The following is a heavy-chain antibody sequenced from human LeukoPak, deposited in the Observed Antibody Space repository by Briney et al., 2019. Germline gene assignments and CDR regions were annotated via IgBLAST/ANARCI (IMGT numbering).Heavy chain of an antibody. CDR3: ARDRYYDDSSVFKLDF. D-gene: IGHD3-22*01. J-gene: IGHJ4*02. Sequence: SVTVSYKASGYAFTNYAMHWLRQAPGQRLEWVGWINAASGNTKYSQRLQGRITITRNTSANTVYMQLSSLRSEDSAVYYCARDRYYDDSSVFKLDFWGQGSLVTVSS. V-gene: IGHV1-3*01. CDR1: GYAFTNYA. CDR2: INAASGNT.